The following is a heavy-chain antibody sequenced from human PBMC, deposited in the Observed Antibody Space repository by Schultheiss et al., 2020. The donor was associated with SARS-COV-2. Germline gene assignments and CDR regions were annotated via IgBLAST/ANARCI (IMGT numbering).Heavy chain of an antibody. D-gene: IGHD6-19*01. CDR3: ANTSLWLVQPNARFDY. J-gene: IGHJ4*02. CDR2: INSDGSAS. V-gene: IGHV3-74*01. CDR1: GFTFRNYW. Sequence: GGSLRLSCAASGFTFRNYWMHWVRQIPGKGLVWVSRINSDGSASSYADSVQGRFTVSRDNAGNTLYLQMNSLRAEDTAVYYCANTSLWLVQPNARFDYWGQGTLVTVSS.